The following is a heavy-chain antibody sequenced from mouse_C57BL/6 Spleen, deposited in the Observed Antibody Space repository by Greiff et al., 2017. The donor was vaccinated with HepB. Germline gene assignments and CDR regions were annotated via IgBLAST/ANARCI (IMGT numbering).Heavy chain of an antibody. V-gene: IGHV1-22*01. Sequence: EVMLVESGPELVKPGASVKMSCKASGYTFTDYNMHWVKQSHGKSLEWIGYINPNNGGTSYNQKFKGKATLTVNKSSSTAYMELRSLTSEDSAVYYCAKLGQGYAMDYWGQGTSVTVSS. CDR2: INPNNGGT. CDR1: GYTFTDYN. D-gene: IGHD4-1*01. CDR3: AKLGQGYAMDY. J-gene: IGHJ4*01.